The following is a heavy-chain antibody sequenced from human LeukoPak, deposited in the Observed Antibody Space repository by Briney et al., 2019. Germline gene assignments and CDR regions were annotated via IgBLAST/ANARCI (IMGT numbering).Heavy chain of an antibody. D-gene: IGHD1-26*01. V-gene: IGHV3-33*01. CDR1: GFTFSSYG. J-gene: IGHJ6*03. CDR2: IWYDGSNK. CDR3: ARDGVGATDLPYYYMDV. Sequence: PGGSLRLSCAASGFTFSSYGMHWVRQAPGKGLEWVAVIWYDGSNKYYADSVKGRFTISRDNSKNTLYLQMNSLRAEDTAVYYCARDGVGATDLPYYYMDVWGKGTTVTVSS.